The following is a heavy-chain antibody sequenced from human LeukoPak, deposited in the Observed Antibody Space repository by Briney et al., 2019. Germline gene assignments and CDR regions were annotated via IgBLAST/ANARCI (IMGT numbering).Heavy chain of an antibody. CDR1: GGSVSSGSYY. Sequence: PSETLSLTCTVSGGSVSSGSYYWSWIRQPPGKGMEWIGYIYYSGSSNYNPYLKSRVTISVDTSKNQFSLKLSSVTAADTAVYYCARARHPNRFDPWGQGTLVTVSS. CDR2: IYYSGSS. CDR3: ARARHPNRFDP. V-gene: IGHV4-61*01. J-gene: IGHJ5*02.